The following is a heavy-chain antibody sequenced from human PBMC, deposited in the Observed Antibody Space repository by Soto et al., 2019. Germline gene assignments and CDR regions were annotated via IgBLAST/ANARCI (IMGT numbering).Heavy chain of an antibody. V-gene: IGHV1-69*13. CDR1: GGTFSSYA. Sequence: GASVKVSCKASGGTFSSYAISWVRQAPGQGLEWMGGIIPIFGTANYAQKFQGRVTITADESTSTAYMELSSLRSEDTAVYYCARDRGGGSYGFRTYYFDYWGQGTLVTVSS. J-gene: IGHJ4*02. D-gene: IGHD1-26*01. CDR3: ARDRGGGSYGFRTYYFDY. CDR2: IIPIFGTA.